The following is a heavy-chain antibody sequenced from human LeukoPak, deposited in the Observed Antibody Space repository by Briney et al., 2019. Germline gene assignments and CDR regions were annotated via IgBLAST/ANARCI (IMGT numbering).Heavy chain of an antibody. CDR3: ARGDYYYDSSGSPQYYFDY. CDR1: GGSISSYY. Sequence: SETLSHTCTVSGGSISSYYWSWIRQPPGKGLEWIGYIYYSGNTNYNPSLKSRVTISVDTSKNQFSLKLSSVTAADTAVYNCARGDYYYDSSGSPQYYFDYWGPGTLVTVSS. J-gene: IGHJ4*02. D-gene: IGHD3-22*01. CDR2: IYYSGNT. V-gene: IGHV4-59*01.